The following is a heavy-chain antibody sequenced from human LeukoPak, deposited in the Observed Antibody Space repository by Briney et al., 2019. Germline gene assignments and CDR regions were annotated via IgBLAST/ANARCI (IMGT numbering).Heavy chain of an antibody. J-gene: IGHJ4*02. D-gene: IGHD6-19*01. V-gene: IGHV3-21*01. CDR3: ARAVAGTFDY. CDR1: GFTFSSYS. CDR2: ISSSSSYI. Sequence: KAGGSLRLSCAASGFTFSSYSMNWVRQAPGKGLEWVSSISSSSSYIYYADSVKGRFTISRDNAKNSLYLQMKSLRAEDTAVYYCARAVAGTFDYWGQGTLVTVS.